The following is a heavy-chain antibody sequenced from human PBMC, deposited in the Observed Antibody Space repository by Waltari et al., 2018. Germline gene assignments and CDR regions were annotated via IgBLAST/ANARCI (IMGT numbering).Heavy chain of an antibody. J-gene: IGHJ3*02. CDR1: GYTFTDYY. V-gene: IGHV1-69-2*01. CDR3: ASGWYSAFDI. D-gene: IGHD6-19*01. Sequence: EVQLVQSGAEVKKPGATVKISCKVSGYTFTDYYMHWVQQAPGTGLEWMGLVDPEEVETIYAVKFQGRVTITRNTSISTAYMELSSLRSEDTAVYYCASGWYSAFDIWGQGTMVTVSS. CDR2: VDPEEVET.